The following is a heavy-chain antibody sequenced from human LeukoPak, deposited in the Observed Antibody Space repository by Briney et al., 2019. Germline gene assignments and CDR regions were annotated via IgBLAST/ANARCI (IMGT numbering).Heavy chain of an antibody. CDR2: IYYSGST. CDR1: GGSISSSSYY. V-gene: IGHV4-39*01. J-gene: IGHJ4*02. D-gene: IGHD3-3*01. CDR3: ATLAYYDFWSGLDY. Sequence: SETLSLTCTVSGGSISSSSYYWGWIRQPPGKGLEWIVSIYYSGSTYYNPSLKSRVTISVDTSKNQFSLKLSSVTAADTAVYYCATLAYYDFWSGLDYWGQGTLVTVSS.